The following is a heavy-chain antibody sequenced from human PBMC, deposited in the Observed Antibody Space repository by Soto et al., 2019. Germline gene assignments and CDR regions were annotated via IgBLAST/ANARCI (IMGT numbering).Heavy chain of an antibody. V-gene: IGHV1-69*13. CDR2: IIPIFGTA. D-gene: IGHD6-13*01. CDR1: GGTFSSYA. CDR3: ASRSGIAAAGQIYYGMDV. J-gene: IGHJ6*02. Sequence: SVKVSCKASGGTFSSYAISWVLQAPGQGLEWMGGIIPIFGTANYAQKFQGRVTITADESTSTAYMELSSLRSEDTAVYYCASRSGIAAAGQIYYGMDVWGQGTTVTVSS.